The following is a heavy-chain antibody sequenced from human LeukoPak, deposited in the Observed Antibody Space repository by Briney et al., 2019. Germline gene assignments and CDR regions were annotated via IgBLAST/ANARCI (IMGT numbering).Heavy chain of an antibody. V-gene: IGHV4-59*01. J-gene: IGHJ4*02. D-gene: IGHD3-3*01. CDR3: ARGSTVFGN. CDR2: IYYIGST. CDR1: GGSFSNNY. Sequence: SETLSLTCTVSGGSFSNNYWSWIRQSPGKGLEWIGCIYYIGSTDYNPSLRSRVTISIDTSKNQFSLKLSSVTAADTALYYCARGSTVFGNWGQGTLVTVSS.